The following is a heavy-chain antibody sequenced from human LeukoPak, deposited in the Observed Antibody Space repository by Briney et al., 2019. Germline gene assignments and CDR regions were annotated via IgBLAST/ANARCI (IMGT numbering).Heavy chain of an antibody. CDR2: ISGSGGST. Sequence: SGGSLRLSCAASGFTLNNAWMSWVRQAPGKGLEWVSAISGSGGSTYYADSVKGRFAISRDNSKNTLYLQMNSLRAEDTAVYYCAKDSLRSYYFDYWGQGTLVTVSS. CDR3: AKDSLRSYYFDY. CDR1: GFTLNNAW. D-gene: IGHD3-16*02. V-gene: IGHV3-23*01. J-gene: IGHJ4*02.